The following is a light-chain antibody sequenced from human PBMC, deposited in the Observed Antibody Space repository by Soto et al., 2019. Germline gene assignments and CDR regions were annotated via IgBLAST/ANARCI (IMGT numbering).Light chain of an antibody. CDR1: ATGVGAYNY. CDR3: SSYTSSSTVV. CDR2: AVT. J-gene: IGLJ2*01. V-gene: IGLV2-14*01. Sequence: QSVLTQPASVSGSPGQSITISCTGTATGVGAYNYVSWYQQHPGRAPKLIIYAVTDRPSGVADRFSGSKSGDTASLTISGLQAEDEAHYYCSSYTSSSTVVFGGGTKVTVL.